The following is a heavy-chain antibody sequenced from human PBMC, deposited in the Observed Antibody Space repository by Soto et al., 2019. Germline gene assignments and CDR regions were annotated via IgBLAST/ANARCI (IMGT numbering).Heavy chain of an antibody. CDR2: YDLEKGET. CDR1: GYSLTELS. CDR3: AVLDFWSGYYERWFDP. V-gene: IGHV1-24*01. Sequence: ASVKVSCKVSGYSLTELSIHWVRQAPGEGLEWMGGYDLEKGETIYAQKFQGRVTMTEDSPADTPYMQLRSLRSEDTAVYYCAVLDFWSGYYERWFDPWGQGTLVTVSS. J-gene: IGHJ5*02. D-gene: IGHD3-3*01.